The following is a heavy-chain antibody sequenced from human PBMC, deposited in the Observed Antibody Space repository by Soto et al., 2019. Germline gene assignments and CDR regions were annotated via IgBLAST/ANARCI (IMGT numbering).Heavy chain of an antibody. CDR2: ISSSGSTI. D-gene: IGHD3-10*01. V-gene: IGHV3-11*01. Sequence: QVQLVESGGGLVKPGGSLKLSCAASGFTFSDYYMSWIRQAPGKGLEWVSYISSSGSTIYYADSVKGRFTISRDNAKNSLYLLMTSLRAEDTAVYYCASLYGSGSYFGYYYGMDVWGQGTTVTVSS. CDR3: ASLYGSGSYFGYYYGMDV. J-gene: IGHJ6*02. CDR1: GFTFSDYY.